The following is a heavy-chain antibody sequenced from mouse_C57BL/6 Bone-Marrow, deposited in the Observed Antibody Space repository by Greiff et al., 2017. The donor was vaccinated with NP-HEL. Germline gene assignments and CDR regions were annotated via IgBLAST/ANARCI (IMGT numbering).Heavy chain of an antibody. CDR1: GFSFNTYA. D-gene: IGHD2-12*01. J-gene: IGHJ4*01. V-gene: IGHV10-1*01. CDR3: GGHRSYPLAMDY. CDR2: IRSKSNNYAS. Sequence: EVQLVESGGGLVQPKGSLKLSCAASGFSFNTYAMNWVRQAPGKGLEWVARIRSKSNNYASYYADSVKDRFTISSDDSESMLYLQMNNLKAEDTAMYCCGGHRSYPLAMDYGGQGTSVTVSA.